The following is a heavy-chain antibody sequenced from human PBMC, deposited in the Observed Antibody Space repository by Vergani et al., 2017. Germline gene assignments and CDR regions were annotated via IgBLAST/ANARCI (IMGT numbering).Heavy chain of an antibody. Sequence: QVQLQESGPGLVKPSETLSLTCTVSGGPISSYYWSWIRQPPGKGLEWIGYIYYSGSTNYNPSLKSRVTISVDTSKNQFSLSLSSVTAADTAVYYCAGGNCGVNCPKYNWLAPWGRGILVTVSS. CDR2: IYYSGST. CDR1: GGPISSYY. J-gene: IGHJ5*02. V-gene: IGHV4-59*12. D-gene: IGHD2-21*01. CDR3: AGGNCGVNCPKYNWLAP.